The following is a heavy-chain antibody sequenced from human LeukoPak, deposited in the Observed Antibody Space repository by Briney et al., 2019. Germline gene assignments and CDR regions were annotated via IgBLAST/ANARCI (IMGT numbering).Heavy chain of an antibody. CDR2: IDPKSGGT. CDR1: GYTFTAYY. Sequence: ASVKVSCKPSGYTFTAYYLHWVRQTPGQGREWMGWIDPKSGGTNYAQKFQGRVTMTRDTSISTAYMELTRLTSDDTAVYYCARDFRDIGGYYSYWGQGTLVTVSS. D-gene: IGHD3-22*01. CDR3: ARDFRDIGGYYSY. J-gene: IGHJ4*02. V-gene: IGHV1-2*02.